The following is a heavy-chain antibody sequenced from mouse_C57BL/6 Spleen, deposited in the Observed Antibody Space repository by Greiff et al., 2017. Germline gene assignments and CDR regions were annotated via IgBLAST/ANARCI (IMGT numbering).Heavy chain of an antibody. CDR1: GYSFTGYY. V-gene: IGHV1-42*01. D-gene: IGHD1-1*01. CDR3: ARGSGLRYAMDY. Sequence: DVQLQQSGPELVKPGASVKISCKASGYSFTGYYMNWVKQSPEKSLEWIGEINPSTGGTTYNQKFKAKATLTVDKSSSTAYMQLKSLTSEDSAVYYCARGSGLRYAMDYWGQGTSVTVSS. CDR2: INPSTGGT. J-gene: IGHJ4*01.